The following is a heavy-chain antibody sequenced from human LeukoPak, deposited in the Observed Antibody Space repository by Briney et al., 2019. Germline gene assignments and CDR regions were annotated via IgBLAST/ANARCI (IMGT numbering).Heavy chain of an antibody. Sequence: HPGGSLSRYSAAPGFTFNTYWMDWVRQAPGKGLEWVGNIKKDGSEEYYVDSVKGRFTISRDNAKNSVYLQMNSLRAEDTAVYYCATGPLDYWGQGTLVTVSS. V-gene: IGHV3-7*01. J-gene: IGHJ4*02. CDR2: IKKDGSEE. CDR1: GFTFNTYW. CDR3: ATGPLDY.